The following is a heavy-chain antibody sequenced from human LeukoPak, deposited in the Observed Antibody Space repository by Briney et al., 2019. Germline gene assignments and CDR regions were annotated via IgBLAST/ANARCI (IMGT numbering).Heavy chain of an antibody. J-gene: IGHJ3*02. D-gene: IGHD5-18*01. CDR3: AGVRHKAMVGAFDI. V-gene: IGHV4-61*02. Sequence: SQTLSLTCTVSGGSISSGSYYWSWIRQPAGKGLEWIGRIYTSGSTNYNPSLKSRVTISVDTSKNQFSLKLSSVTAADTAVYYWAGVRHKAMVGAFDIWGQGTMVTVSS. CDR1: GGSISSGSYY. CDR2: IYTSGST.